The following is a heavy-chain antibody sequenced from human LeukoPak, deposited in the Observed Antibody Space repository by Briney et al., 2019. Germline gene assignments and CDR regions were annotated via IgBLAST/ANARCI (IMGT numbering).Heavy chain of an antibody. CDR1: GYSISSDYY. CDR3: ARDPHTGDFDY. J-gene: IGHJ4*02. V-gene: IGHV4-38-2*02. D-gene: IGHD5-18*01. CDR2: MHHSGNT. Sequence: SETVSLTCTVSGYSISSDYYWGWIRQPPGKGLEWIARMHHSGNTYYNPSLRSRVTISLDTSKNQFSLKLNSVTAADTAVYYCARDPHTGDFDYWGRGTLVTVSS.